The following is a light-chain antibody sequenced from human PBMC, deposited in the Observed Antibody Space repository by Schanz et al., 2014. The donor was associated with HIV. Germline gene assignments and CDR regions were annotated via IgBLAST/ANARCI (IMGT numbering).Light chain of an antibody. CDR2: GAS. CDR3: QQYGSSPTWT. V-gene: IGKV3-20*01. CDR1: QSVSGF. Sequence: EIVLTQSPGTLSLSPGERATLSCRASQSVSGFLAWYQQKPGQAPRLLIYGASSRATGIPDRFSGSGSATDFTLTISRLEPEDFAVYYCQQYGSSPTWTFGQGTKVEIK. J-gene: IGKJ1*01.